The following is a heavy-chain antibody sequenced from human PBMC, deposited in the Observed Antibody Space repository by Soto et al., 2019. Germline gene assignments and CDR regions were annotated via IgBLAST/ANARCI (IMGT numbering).Heavy chain of an antibody. V-gene: IGHV4-39*01. J-gene: IGHJ6*02. D-gene: IGHD2-21*01. CDR2: IYYSGST. CDR1: GGSISSSSYY. Sequence: SETLSLTCTVSGGSISSSSYYWGWIRQPPGKGLEWIGSIYYSGSTYYNPSLKSRVTISVDTSKNQFSLKLSSVTAADTAVYYCARQSVDYYGMDVWGQGTTVTVSS. CDR3: ARQSVDYYGMDV.